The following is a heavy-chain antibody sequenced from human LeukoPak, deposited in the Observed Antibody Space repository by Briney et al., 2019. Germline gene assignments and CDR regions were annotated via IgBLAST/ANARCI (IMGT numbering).Heavy chain of an antibody. CDR3: ASTVVAGSTYYFDY. V-gene: IGHV4-59*08. CDR1: GGSISSHF. J-gene: IGHJ4*02. CDR2: VYHSGNT. D-gene: IGHD6-19*01. Sequence: PSETLSLTCTVSGGSISSHFWSWLRQPPGKGLEWIGYVYHSGNTFYNPSLQSRVTISIDSSKNQFSLKLTSVTAADTALYFCASTVVAGSTYYFDYWGQGTLVAVSS.